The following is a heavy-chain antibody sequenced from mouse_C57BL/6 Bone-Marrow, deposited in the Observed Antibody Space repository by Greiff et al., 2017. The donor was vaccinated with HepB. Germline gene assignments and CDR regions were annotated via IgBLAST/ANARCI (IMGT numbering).Heavy chain of an antibody. V-gene: IGHV1-54*01. D-gene: IGHD1-1*01. CDR1: GYAFTNYL. CDR2: INPGSGGT. CDR3: ARSELGYGSSPYAMDY. Sequence: VQLQQSGAELVRPGTSVKVSCKASGYAFTNYLIEWVKQRPGQGLEWIGVINPGSGGTNYNEKFKGKATLTADKSSSTAYMQLSSLTSEDSAVYFCARSELGYGSSPYAMDYWGQGTSVTVSS. J-gene: IGHJ4*01.